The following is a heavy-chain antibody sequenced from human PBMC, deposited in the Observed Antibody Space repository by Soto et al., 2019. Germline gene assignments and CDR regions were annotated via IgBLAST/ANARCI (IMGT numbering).Heavy chain of an antibody. CDR1: GDSINSYS. J-gene: IGHJ4*02. V-gene: IGHV4-59*08. CDR3: ARGEQIDYDFWSGYYRGFDY. D-gene: IGHD3-3*01. CDR2: VFYTEST. Sequence: SETLSLTCTVSGDSINSYSWSWIRQPPGKGLEWIGYVFYTESTNYNPSLKSRVTISVDTSKNQFSLKLSSVTAADTAVYYCARGEQIDYDFWSGYYRGFDYWGQGTLVTVSS.